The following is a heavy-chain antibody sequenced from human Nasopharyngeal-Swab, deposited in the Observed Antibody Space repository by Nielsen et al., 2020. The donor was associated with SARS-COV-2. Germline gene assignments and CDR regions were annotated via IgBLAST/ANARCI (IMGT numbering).Heavy chain of an antibody. Sequence: SETLSLTCTVSGGSISSSSYYWGWIRQPPGKGLEWIGSIYYSGSTYYNPSLKSRVTISVDTSKNQFSLELSSVTAADTAVYYCARHRYSSSWSWYFDYWGQGTLVTVSS. CDR2: IYYSGST. CDR3: ARHRYSSSWSWYFDY. CDR1: GGSISSSSYY. V-gene: IGHV4-39*01. J-gene: IGHJ4*02. D-gene: IGHD6-13*01.